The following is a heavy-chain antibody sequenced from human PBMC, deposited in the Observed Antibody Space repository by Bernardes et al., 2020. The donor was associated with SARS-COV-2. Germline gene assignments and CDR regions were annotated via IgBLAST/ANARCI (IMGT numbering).Heavy chain of an antibody. CDR3: ARLCGDDCYHLPP. D-gene: IGHD2-21*02. CDR2: VYHSGIT. CDR1: GGSINSSNW. J-gene: IGHJ5*02. Sequence: SETLSLTCAVSGGSINSSNWWNWVRQAPRKGLEWIGEVYHSGITNYNPYLKSRLSMSVDKSKNVFSLKLNSVTAADTAVYYCARLCGDDCYHLPPWGKGTLVTVSS. V-gene: IGHV4-4*02.